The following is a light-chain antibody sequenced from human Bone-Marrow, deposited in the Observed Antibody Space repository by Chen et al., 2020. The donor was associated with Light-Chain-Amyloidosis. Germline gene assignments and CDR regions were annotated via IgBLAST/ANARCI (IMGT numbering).Light chain of an antibody. Sequence: DIHLTQSPSTLSASIGDRVTLTCRASQSIRSWLAWYQQKPGKAPRLLIYATSTLHSGVPSRFSGSGSGTDFTLTITDLQPDDFTTYYCHQYYTYPWTFGQGTKVDLK. CDR1: QSIRSW. J-gene: IGKJ1*01. CDR3: HQYYTYPWT. CDR2: ATS. V-gene: IGKV1-5*01.